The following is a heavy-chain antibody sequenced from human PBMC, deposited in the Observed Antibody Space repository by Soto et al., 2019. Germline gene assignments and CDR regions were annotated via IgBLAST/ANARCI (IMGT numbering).Heavy chain of an antibody. D-gene: IGHD2-2*01. J-gene: IGHJ6*02. V-gene: IGHV3-33*01. Sequence: QVQLVESGGGVVQPGRSLRLSCAASGFTFSSYGMHWVPQAPGKGLEWVAVIWYDGSNKYYADSVKGRFTISRDNSKNTLYLQMNSLRAEDTAVYYCAREVRPAAPTRSYYYGMDVWGQGTTVTVSS. CDR2: IWYDGSNK. CDR3: AREVRPAAPTRSYYYGMDV. CDR1: GFTFSSYG.